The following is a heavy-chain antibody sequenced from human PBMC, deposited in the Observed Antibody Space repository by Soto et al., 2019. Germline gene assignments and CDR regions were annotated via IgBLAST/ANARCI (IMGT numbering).Heavy chain of an antibody. CDR3: ARETVMSTFGGVIAHDAFAI. CDR2: INPSGGST. D-gene: IGHD3-16*02. Sequence: ASVKVSCKASGYTFTSYYMHWVRQAPGQGLEWMGIINPSGGSTSYAQKFQGRVTMTRDRSTSTVYMELSSLRSEDTAVYYCARETVMSTFGGVIAHDAFAIWGQGTMVTVSS. V-gene: IGHV1-46*01. J-gene: IGHJ3*02. CDR1: GYTFTSYY.